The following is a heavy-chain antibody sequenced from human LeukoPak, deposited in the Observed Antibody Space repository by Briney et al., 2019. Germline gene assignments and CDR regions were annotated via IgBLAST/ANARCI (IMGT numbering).Heavy chain of an antibody. V-gene: IGHV1-8*01. D-gene: IGHD3-22*01. J-gene: IGHJ6*02. CDR1: GCTFTSYH. Sequence: ASVKVSCKASGCTFTSYHIDWVRQAPGQGPEWMGWMNAKSGHTGYAQNLEGRVTMTRDTSTNTAYMELRGLRSEDTAVYFCARGMFDNSGHYYYFYYALDVWGQGTTVTVSS. CDR3: ARGMFDNSGHYYYFYYALDV. CDR2: MNAKSGHT.